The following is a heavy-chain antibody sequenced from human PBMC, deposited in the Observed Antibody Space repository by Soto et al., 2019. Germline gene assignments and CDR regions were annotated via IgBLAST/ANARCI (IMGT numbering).Heavy chain of an antibody. CDR1: GGSISSGGYY. CDR3: ARVRVDCSSTSCYDYYYYGMDV. Sequence: SETLSLTCTVSGGSISSGGYYWSWIRQHPGKGLEWIGYIYYSGSTYYNPSLKSRVTISVDTSKNQFSLKLSSVTAADTAVYYCARVRVDCSSTSCYDYYYYGMDVWGPGTTVTVSS. D-gene: IGHD2-2*01. V-gene: IGHV4-31*03. CDR2: IYYSGST. J-gene: IGHJ6*02.